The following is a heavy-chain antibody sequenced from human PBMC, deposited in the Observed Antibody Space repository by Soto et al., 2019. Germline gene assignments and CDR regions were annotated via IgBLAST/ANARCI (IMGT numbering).Heavy chain of an antibody. CDR2: ISSSSSYI. V-gene: IGHV3-21*01. CDR3: ARDGLVYRGYYYYGMDV. Sequence: GGSLRLSCAASGFTFSSYSMNWVRQAPGKGLEWVSSISSSSSYIYYADSVKGRFTISRDNAKNSLYLQMNSLRAEDTAVYYCARDGLVYRGYYYYGMDVWGQGTTVTVSS. J-gene: IGHJ6*02. CDR1: GFTFSSYS.